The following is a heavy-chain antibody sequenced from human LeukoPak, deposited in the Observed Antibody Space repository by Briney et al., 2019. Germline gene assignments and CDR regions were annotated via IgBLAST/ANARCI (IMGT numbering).Heavy chain of an antibody. CDR1: GFTFSSYG. D-gene: IGHD3-22*01. J-gene: IGHJ4*02. CDR2: FSSSGDIT. V-gene: IGHV3-21*01. Sequence: GGSLRLSCAASGFTFSSYGFHWVRQAPGQGLEWVSTFSSSGDITYYADSVKGRFTISRDNAKNSLYLQMNSLRAEDTAVYYCARDDSSGYSDFDYWGQGTLVTVSS. CDR3: ARDDSSGYSDFDY.